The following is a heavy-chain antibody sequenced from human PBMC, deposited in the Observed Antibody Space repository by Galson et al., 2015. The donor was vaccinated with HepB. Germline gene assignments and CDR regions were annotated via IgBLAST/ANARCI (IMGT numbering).Heavy chain of an antibody. V-gene: IGHV3-30-3*01. CDR1: GFTFSSYA. CDR2: ISYDGSNK. Sequence: SLRLSCAASGFTFSSYAMHWVRQAPGKGLEWVAVISYDGSNKYYADSVKGRFTISRDNSKNTLYLQMNSLRAEDTAVYYCARGGDDPRGIAVAGAAPFDYWGQGTLVTVSS. CDR3: ARGGDDPRGIAVAGAAPFDY. J-gene: IGHJ4*02. D-gene: IGHD6-19*01.